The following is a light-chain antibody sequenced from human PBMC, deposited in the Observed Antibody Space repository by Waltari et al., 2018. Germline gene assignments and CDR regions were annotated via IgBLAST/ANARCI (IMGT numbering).Light chain of an antibody. CDR2: KVF. CDR1: QSLVHSDGKTY. CDR3: MQATHWPLT. Sequence: DVVMTQSPLSLPVTLGQPASISCRSSQSLVHSDGKTYLNWFQQRPGQSPRRLIYKVFNRDSGVPDRFSGSGSGTDFTLKINRVEAEDVVVYYCMQATHWPLTFGQGTKVEIK. J-gene: IGKJ1*01. V-gene: IGKV2-30*02.